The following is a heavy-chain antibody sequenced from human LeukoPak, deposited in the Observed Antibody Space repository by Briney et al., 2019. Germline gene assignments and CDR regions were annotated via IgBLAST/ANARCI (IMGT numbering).Heavy chain of an antibody. CDR3: ARDAEYSTGAFDI. CDR1: GFTFSSYS. D-gene: IGHD6-25*01. Sequence: GGSLRLSCAASGFTFSSYSMNWVRQAPGKGLEWVSSISSSSSYIYYADSVKGRFTISRDNAKNSLYLQMNSLRVEDTAVYYCARDAEYSTGAFDIWGQGTMVTVSS. V-gene: IGHV3-21*01. J-gene: IGHJ3*02. CDR2: ISSSSSYI.